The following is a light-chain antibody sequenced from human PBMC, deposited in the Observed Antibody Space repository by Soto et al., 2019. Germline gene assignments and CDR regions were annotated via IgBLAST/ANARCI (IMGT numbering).Light chain of an antibody. CDR1: QSVTSSY. Sequence: EIVLTQSPGTLSLSPGERATLYCRASQSVTSSYLAWYQQKPGQAPRLLIYGASSRATGIPDRFSGSGSGTDFTLTISRLEPEDFAVYYCQQYGSSPRTFGQGTKLDI. CDR2: GAS. CDR3: QQYGSSPRT. V-gene: IGKV3-20*01. J-gene: IGKJ1*01.